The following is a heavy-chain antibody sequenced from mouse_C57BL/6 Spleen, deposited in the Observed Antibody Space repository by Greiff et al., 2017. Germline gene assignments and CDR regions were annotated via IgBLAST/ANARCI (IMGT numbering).Heavy chain of an antibody. CDR2: FSPCYGGA. V-gene: IGHV1-67*01. CDR1: GYTFTDYA. Sequence: QVQLQQSGPELVRPGVSVKISCKGSGYTFTDYAMHWVKQSHAQSLEWIGGFSPCYGGARYNQKFKDKATMTVDKSSSTAYMELATLTSEVSAVYYCAGVGYYGTSFAYWGQGTLVTVSA. J-gene: IGHJ3*01. CDR3: AGVGYYGTSFAY. D-gene: IGHD2-1*01.